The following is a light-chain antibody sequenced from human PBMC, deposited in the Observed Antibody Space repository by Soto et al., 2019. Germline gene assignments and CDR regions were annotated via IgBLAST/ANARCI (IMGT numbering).Light chain of an antibody. CDR1: QSISAW. J-gene: IGKJ1*01. V-gene: IGKV1-5*03. Sequence: DIQMTQSPSTLSASVGDTVTITCRASQSISAWLAWYQQKPGKAPKLLIYKASSLESGVPSRFSGSGSGTEFTLTISRLQPDDFATYYCQQYNNYGSWTFGQGTKVEIK. CDR3: QQYNNYGSWT. CDR2: KAS.